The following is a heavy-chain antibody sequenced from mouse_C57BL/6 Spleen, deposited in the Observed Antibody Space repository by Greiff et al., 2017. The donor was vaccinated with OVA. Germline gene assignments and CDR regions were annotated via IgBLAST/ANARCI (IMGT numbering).Heavy chain of an antibody. Sequence: QVQLQQPGAELVKPGASVKMSCKASGYTFTSYWITWVKQRPGQGLEWIGDIHPGSGSTNYNEKFKSKATLTVDKSSSTAYMQLSSLTSEDSAVYYCARKDYSKDFDVWGTGTTVTVSS. CDR1: GYTFTSYW. V-gene: IGHV1-55*01. CDR3: ARKDYSKDFDV. J-gene: IGHJ1*03. D-gene: IGHD2-5*01. CDR2: IHPGSGST.